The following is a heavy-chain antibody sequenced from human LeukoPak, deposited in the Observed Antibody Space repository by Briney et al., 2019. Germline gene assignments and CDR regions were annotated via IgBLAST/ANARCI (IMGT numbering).Heavy chain of an antibody. CDR3: ARLYSSSWYRVDDY. CDR2: ISAYNGNT. Sequence: ASVKVSCKASGYTFSSYGISWVRQAPGQGLEWMGWISAYNGNTNYAQKLQGRVTMTTDTSTSTAYMELRSLRFDDTAVYYCARLYSSSWYRVDDYWGQGTLVTVSS. J-gene: IGHJ4*02. D-gene: IGHD6-13*01. CDR1: GYTFSSYG. V-gene: IGHV1-18*01.